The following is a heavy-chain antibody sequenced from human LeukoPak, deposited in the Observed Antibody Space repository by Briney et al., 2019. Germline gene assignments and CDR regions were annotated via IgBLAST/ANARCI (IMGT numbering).Heavy chain of an antibody. CDR2: IIPILGIA. Sequence: GASVKVSCKASGGTFSSYAISWVRQAPGQGLEWMGRIIPILGIANYAQKFQGRVTITADKSTSTAYMELSSLRSEDTAVYYCARAGLSTDYGDYWGQGTLVTVSS. D-gene: IGHD1-26*01. J-gene: IGHJ4*02. CDR1: GGTFSSYA. CDR3: ARAGLSTDYGDY. V-gene: IGHV1-69*04.